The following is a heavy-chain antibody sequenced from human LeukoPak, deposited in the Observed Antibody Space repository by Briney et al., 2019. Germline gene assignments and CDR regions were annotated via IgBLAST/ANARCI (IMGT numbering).Heavy chain of an antibody. D-gene: IGHD3-9*01. V-gene: IGHV3-23*01. Sequence: GGSLRLSCAASGFSLTTYAMGWVRQAPGKGLEWVSVISDRGDGTYYADSVKGRFTISRDSSKNTLYLQMNSLRGEDMAVYYCAKGRWGLTINNFDIWGQGTMVTVSS. CDR1: GFSLTTYA. J-gene: IGHJ3*02. CDR3: AKGRWGLTINNFDI. CDR2: ISDRGDGT.